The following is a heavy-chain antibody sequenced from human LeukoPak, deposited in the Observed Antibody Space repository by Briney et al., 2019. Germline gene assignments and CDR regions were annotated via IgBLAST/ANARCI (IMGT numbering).Heavy chain of an antibody. Sequence: GGSLRLSCAASGFTLSSYAMSWVRQAPGKGLEWVSAISGSGGSTYYADSVKGRFTISRDNAKNSAYLQMNNLRAEDTALYYCARDPPSFQHWGQGTLVTVSS. CDR2: ISGSGGST. V-gene: IGHV3-23*01. CDR3: ARDPPSFQH. CDR1: GFTLSSYA. J-gene: IGHJ1*01.